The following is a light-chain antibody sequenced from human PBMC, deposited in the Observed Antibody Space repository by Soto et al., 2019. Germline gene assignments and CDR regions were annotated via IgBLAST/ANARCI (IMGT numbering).Light chain of an antibody. CDR3: APWDAPLGGGV. Sequence: QSVLTQPPSASGTPGQRVTISCSGSISSIGRNYVYWYQQFPGMAPKVLIQRSNQRPSGVPDRFSGSKSGTSASLAISGLRSVDGAVISGAPWDAPLGGGVFGGGPSSPS. V-gene: IGLV1-47*01. CDR2: RSN. J-gene: IGLJ3*02. CDR1: ISSIGRNY.